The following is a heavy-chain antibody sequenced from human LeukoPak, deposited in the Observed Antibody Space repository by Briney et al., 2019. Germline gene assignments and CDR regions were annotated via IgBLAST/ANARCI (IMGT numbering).Heavy chain of an antibody. CDR2: IYYSGST. J-gene: IGHJ6*03. Sequence: PSETLSLTCTVSGGSISSYYWSWIRQPPGKGLEWVGYIYYSGSTNYNPSLKSRVTISVDTSKNQFSLKLSSVTAADTAVYYCAREGYSSTYYYYMDVWGKGTTVTVSS. D-gene: IGHD5-18*01. CDR3: AREGYSSTYYYYMDV. V-gene: IGHV4-59*01. CDR1: GGSISSYY.